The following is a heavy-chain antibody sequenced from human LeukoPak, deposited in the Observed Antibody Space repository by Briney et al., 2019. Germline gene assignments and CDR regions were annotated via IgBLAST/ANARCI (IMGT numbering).Heavy chain of an antibody. CDR2: ISSSSSYI. Sequence: GGSLRLSCAASGFTFSSYAMSWVRQAPGKGLEWVSSISSSSSYIYYADSVKGRFTISRDNAKNSLYLQMNSLRAEDTAVYYCARVRWVGPTLFDYWGQGTLVTVSS. V-gene: IGHV3-21*01. CDR1: GFTFSSYA. D-gene: IGHD4-23*01. J-gene: IGHJ4*02. CDR3: ARVRWVGPTLFDY.